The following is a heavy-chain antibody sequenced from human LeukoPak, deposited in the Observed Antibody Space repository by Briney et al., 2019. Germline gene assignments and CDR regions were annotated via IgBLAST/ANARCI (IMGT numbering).Heavy chain of an antibody. J-gene: IGHJ4*02. Sequence: ASVTVSCKASGYTFTGYYLHWVRQAPGQGLEWMGWINPNSGGTNYAQKFQGRVTMTRDTSISTAYMELSRLRSDDTAVYYCARYRYCSGGSCYDLFDYWGQGTLVTVSS. CDR2: INPNSGGT. CDR3: ARYRYCSGGSCYDLFDY. D-gene: IGHD2-15*01. V-gene: IGHV1-2*02. CDR1: GYTFTGYY.